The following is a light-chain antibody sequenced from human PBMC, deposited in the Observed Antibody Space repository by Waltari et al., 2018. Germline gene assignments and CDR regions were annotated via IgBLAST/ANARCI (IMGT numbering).Light chain of an antibody. J-gene: IGLJ3*02. V-gene: IGLV2-8*01. CDR3: CSYAGTNNLGV. CDR1: SSDVGGYDH. CDR2: EVT. Sequence: QSALTQPPSASGSPGQSVTISCTGTSSDVGGYDHVSWYQQHPGKAPTLLIYEVTKRPSGVPDRFSGSKSGNTASLTVSGLQAEDEADYYCCSYAGTNNLGVFGGGTKLTVL.